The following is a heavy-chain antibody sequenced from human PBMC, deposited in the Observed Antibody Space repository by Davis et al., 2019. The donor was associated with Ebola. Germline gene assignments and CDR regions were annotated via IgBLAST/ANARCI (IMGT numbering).Heavy chain of an antibody. CDR3: ARRRGYSGYGRFDY. J-gene: IGHJ4*02. Sequence: MPGGSLRLSCTVSGGSVSSGSYYWSWIRQPPGKGLEWIGYIYYSGSTNYNPSLKSRVTISVDTSKNQFSLKLSSVTAADTAVYYCARRRGYSGYGRFDYWGQGTLVTVSS. V-gene: IGHV4-61*01. CDR1: GGSVSSGSYY. D-gene: IGHD5-12*01. CDR2: IYYSGST.